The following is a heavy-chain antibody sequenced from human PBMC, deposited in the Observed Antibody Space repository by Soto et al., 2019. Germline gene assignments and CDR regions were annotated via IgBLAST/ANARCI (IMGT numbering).Heavy chain of an antibody. CDR3: ARGRYGDY. CDR2: ISAHNGNT. CDR1: GYTFTSYG. J-gene: IGHJ4*02. V-gene: IGHV1-18*01. D-gene: IGHD1-1*01. Sequence: QVHLVQSGAEVKKPGASVKVSCKASGYTFTSYGITWVRQAPGQGLEWMGWISAHNGNTDYAQKLQGRVIVTRDTSTTTAYMELRSLISVDTAVYYCARGRYGDYWGQGALFTVSS.